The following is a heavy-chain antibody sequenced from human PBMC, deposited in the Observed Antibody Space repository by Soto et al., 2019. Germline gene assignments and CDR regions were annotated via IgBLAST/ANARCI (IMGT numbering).Heavy chain of an antibody. V-gene: IGHV1-69*01. CDR1: GGTFSKYA. D-gene: IGHD2-21*02. J-gene: IGHJ4*02. Sequence: QEQLVQSGAEVKKPGSSVKVSCKASGGTFSKYAISWVRQAPGQGLEWMGGIFPIFRTAKYAQKFQGRVTISADESTNTAYMALRSLSSDDAAVYFCARRNSLIVEVTADRYYFDLWGQGTRVSVSS. CDR3: ARRNSLIVEVTADRYYFDL. CDR2: IFPIFRTA.